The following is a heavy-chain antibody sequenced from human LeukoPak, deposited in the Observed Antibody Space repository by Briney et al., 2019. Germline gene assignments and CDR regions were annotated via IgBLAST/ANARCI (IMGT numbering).Heavy chain of an antibody. J-gene: IGHJ3*02. D-gene: IGHD2-21*02. CDR3: ARGNDCGGDCSGAFDI. Sequence: SETLSLTCTVSGGSISSGGYYWSWIRQHPGKGLEWIGYIYYSGSTYYNPSLKSRVTISVDTSKNQFSLKLSSVTAADTAVYYCARGNDCGGDCSGAFDIWGQGTMVTVSS. V-gene: IGHV4-31*03. CDR2: IYYSGST. CDR1: GGSISSGGYY.